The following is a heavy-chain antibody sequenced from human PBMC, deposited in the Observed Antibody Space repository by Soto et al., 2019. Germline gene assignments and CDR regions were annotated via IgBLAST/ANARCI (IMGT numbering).Heavy chain of an antibody. CDR1: GGSISSGDYY. J-gene: IGHJ4*02. D-gene: IGHD5-18*01. CDR3: ARGVLGYTYGTFDS. V-gene: IGHV4-61*08. Sequence: SETLSLTCTVSGGSISSGDYYWSWIRQPPGKGLEWIAYIYYSGSTNYNPSLRSRVTISVDTSSNQLSLDLRSVSAADTAVYFCARGVLGYTYGTFDSWGQGTLVTVSS. CDR2: IYYSGST.